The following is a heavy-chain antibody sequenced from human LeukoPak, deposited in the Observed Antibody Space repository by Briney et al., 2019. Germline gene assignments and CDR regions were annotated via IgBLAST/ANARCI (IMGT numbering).Heavy chain of an antibody. CDR1: GGSISSGGYS. CDR3: ARSLHYGDYYFDY. Sequence: SQTLSLTCAVSGGSISSGGYSWSWIRQPPGKGLEWIGYIYHSGSTYYNPSLKSRVTISVDTSKNQFSLKLSSVTAADTAVYYCARSLHYGDYYFDYWGQGTLVTVSS. D-gene: IGHD4-17*01. J-gene: IGHJ4*02. CDR2: IYHSGST. V-gene: IGHV4-30-2*01.